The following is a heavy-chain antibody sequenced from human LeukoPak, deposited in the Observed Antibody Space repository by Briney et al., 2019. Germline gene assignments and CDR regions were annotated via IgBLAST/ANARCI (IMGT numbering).Heavy chain of an antibody. CDR1: GYTFTAYY. J-gene: IGHJ6*03. CDR3: ATAMVRYYYYYMDV. Sequence: ASVNVSCKASGYTFTAYYIHWVRQAPGQGLEWMGWISPNSGGTNYAQKFQGRVTMTRDTSISTAYMELSRLRSDDTAVYYCATAMVRYYYYYMDVWGKGTTVTISS. D-gene: IGHD2-2*01. CDR2: ISPNSGGT. V-gene: IGHV1-2*02.